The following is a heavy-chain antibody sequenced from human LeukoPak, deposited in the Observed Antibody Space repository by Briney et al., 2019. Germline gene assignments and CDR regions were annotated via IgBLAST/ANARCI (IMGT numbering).Heavy chain of an antibody. V-gene: IGHV3-48*04. CDR3: ARATRNGYDY. Sequence: GGSLRLSCAASGFTFRIYGMNWVRQAPGKGPEWVSYIAHDSTTIYYADSVRGRFTMSRDNARNSLFLQMNSLRPEETAMYYCARATRNGYDYWGPGTLVTVSS. CDR2: IAHDSTTI. D-gene: IGHD5-24*01. CDR1: GFTFRIYG. J-gene: IGHJ4*02.